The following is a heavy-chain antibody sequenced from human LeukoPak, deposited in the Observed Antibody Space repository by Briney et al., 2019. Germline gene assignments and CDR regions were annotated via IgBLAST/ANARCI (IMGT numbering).Heavy chain of an antibody. D-gene: IGHD3-10*01. V-gene: IGHV3-15*01. J-gene: IGHJ4*02. Sequence: GGSLRLSCAASGFTFSNAWMSWVRQPPGRGLEWVGRIKTKTDGGITDYAAAVKGRFTISRDDSKNTLYLQMNSLKTEDTAVYYCTWLLWFGEFTGFDFWGQGTLVTVSS. CDR2: IKTKTDGGIT. CDR1: GFTFSNAW. CDR3: TWLLWFGEFTGFDF.